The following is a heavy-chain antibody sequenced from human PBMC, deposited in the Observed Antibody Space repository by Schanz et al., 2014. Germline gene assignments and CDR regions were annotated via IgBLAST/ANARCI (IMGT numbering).Heavy chain of an antibody. CDR2: IGTPGDT. J-gene: IGHJ6*02. D-gene: IGHD3-22*01. Sequence: EVRLVESGGGLAQPGGSRRLSCPASGFTFSSYDTHGVRQVTGKGLEWVSSIGTPGDTYYPASVKGRFTISRENAKDSLYLQMNSLRAGDTAMYYCARGRYDTSGYYYYSMDLWGQGTTVTVSS. CDR3: ARGRYDTSGYYYYSMDL. V-gene: IGHV3-13*01. CDR1: GFTFSSYD.